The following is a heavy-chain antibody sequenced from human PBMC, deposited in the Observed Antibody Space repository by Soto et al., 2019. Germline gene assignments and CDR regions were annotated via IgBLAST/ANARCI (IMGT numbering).Heavy chain of an antibody. CDR3: ATDRRHIVVVTASYGMDV. CDR1: GYTLTELS. CDR2: FDPEDGET. V-gene: IGHV1-24*01. D-gene: IGHD2-21*02. J-gene: IGHJ6*02. Sequence: ASVKVSCKVSGYTLTELSMHWVRQAPGKGLEWMGGFDPEDGETIYAQKFQGRVTVTEDTSTDTAYMELSSLRSEDTAVYYCATDRRHIVVVTASYGMDVWGQGTTVTVSS.